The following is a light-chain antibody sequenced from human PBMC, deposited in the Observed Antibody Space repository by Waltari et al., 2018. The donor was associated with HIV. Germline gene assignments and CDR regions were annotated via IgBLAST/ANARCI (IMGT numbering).Light chain of an antibody. V-gene: IGKV3-20*01. CDR1: QTVTSNY. J-gene: IGKJ2*01. CDR2: GAS. Sequence: EIVLTQSPRTLSLSPGESATLSSRASQTVTSNYLAWYQVKPGQAPRLLIYGASIRATGVPDRFSGSGSGTDFTLTIGRLEPEDFAVYYCHQYGTSPQTVGQGSKVEIK. CDR3: HQYGTSPQT.